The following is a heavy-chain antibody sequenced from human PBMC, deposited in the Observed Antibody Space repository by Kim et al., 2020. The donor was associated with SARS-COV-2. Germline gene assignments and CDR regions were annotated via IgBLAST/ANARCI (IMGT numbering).Heavy chain of an antibody. CDR3: ASLPGYSRTFDY. D-gene: IGHD6-13*01. CDR2: INPNSGGT. V-gene: IGHV1-2*06. Sequence: ASVKVSCKASGYTFTGYYMHWVRQAPGQGLEWMGRINPNSGGTNYAQKFQGRVTMTRDTSISTAYMELSRLRSDDTAVYYCASLPGYSRTFDYWGQGTLVTVSS. CDR1: GYTFTGYY. J-gene: IGHJ4*02.